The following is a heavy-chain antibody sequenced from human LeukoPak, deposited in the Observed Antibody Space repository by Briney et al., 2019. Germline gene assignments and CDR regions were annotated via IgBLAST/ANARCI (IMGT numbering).Heavy chain of an antibody. V-gene: IGHV3-66*01. CDR2: IYSGGSR. CDR3: ARTGVAGYAFDI. Sequence: PGGSLRLSCAVSGFTFSIYDIHWVRRAPGKGLEWVSVIYSGGSRYHADSVKGRFTISRDNSKNTLYLQMNSLRAEDTAVYYCARTGVAGYAFDIWGQGTMVTVSS. J-gene: IGHJ3*02. CDR1: GFTFSIYD. D-gene: IGHD6-19*01.